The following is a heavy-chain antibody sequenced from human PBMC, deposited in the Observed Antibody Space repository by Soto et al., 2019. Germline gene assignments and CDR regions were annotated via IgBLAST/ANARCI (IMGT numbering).Heavy chain of an antibody. CDR3: ARDACGGDCYSVNCFDP. CDR1: GFTFSSYG. J-gene: IGHJ5*02. V-gene: IGHV3-30*03. Sequence: GGSLSLSCAASGFTFSSYGMHWVRQAPGKGLEWVAVISYDGSNKYYADSVKGRFTISRDNSKNTLYLQMNSLRAEDTAVYYCARDACGGDCYSVNCFDPWGQGTLVTVYS. D-gene: IGHD2-21*02. CDR2: ISYDGSNK.